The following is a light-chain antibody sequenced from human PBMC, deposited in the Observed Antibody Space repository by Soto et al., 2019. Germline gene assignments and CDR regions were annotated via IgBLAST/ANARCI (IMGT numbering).Light chain of an antibody. V-gene: IGKV1-5*01. Sequence: DIPRTQVPSTLTAPVGDRVTITCRASQSIGDSLAWYQQKPGKAPYLLISDVSSLERGVPSRFSGSGSGTEFTLTISSMQPYDFAAYYCQHYNDYSRTLAPGTKVDIK. CDR1: QSIGDS. CDR2: DVS. CDR3: QHYNDYSRT. J-gene: IGKJ1*01.